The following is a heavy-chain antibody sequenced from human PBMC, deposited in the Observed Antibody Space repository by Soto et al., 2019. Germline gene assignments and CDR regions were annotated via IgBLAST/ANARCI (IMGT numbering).Heavy chain of an antibody. Sequence: ASVKVSCKASGYTFTSYGISWVRQAPGQGLEWMGWISAYNGNTNYAQKLQGRVTMTTDTSTSTAYMERRSLRTDDTAVYYCARDLIGDYDILTGYFFDHDAFDIWGQGTMVTVSS. J-gene: IGHJ3*02. CDR1: GYTFTSYG. CDR2: ISAYNGNT. D-gene: IGHD3-9*01. CDR3: ARDLIGDYDILTGYFFDHDAFDI. V-gene: IGHV1-18*04.